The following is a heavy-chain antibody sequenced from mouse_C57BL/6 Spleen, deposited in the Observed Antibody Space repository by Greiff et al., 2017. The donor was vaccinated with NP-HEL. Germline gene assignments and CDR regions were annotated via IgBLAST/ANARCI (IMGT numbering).Heavy chain of an antibody. D-gene: IGHD1-1*01. Sequence: QVQLQQPGAELVMPGASVKLSCKASGYTFTSYWMHWVKQRPGQGLEWIGEIDPSDSYTNYNQKFKGKSTLTVDKSSSTAYMQLSSLTSEDSAVYYCARALLRAMDYWGQGTSVTVSS. V-gene: IGHV1-69*01. CDR2: IDPSDSYT. J-gene: IGHJ4*01. CDR1: GYTFTSYW. CDR3: ARALLRAMDY.